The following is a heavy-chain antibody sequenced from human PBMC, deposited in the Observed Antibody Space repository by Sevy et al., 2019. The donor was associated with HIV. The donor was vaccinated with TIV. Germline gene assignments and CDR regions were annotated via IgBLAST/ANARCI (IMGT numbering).Heavy chain of an antibody. CDR1: GFTFSSYA. V-gene: IGHV3-30-3*01. Sequence: GGSLRLSCAASGFTFSSYAMHWVRQDPGKGLEWVAVISYDGSNKYYADSVKGRFTISRDNSKNTLYLQMNSLRAEDTAVYYCARPNCSSTSCRTGAFDIWGQGTMVTVSS. J-gene: IGHJ3*02. CDR2: ISYDGSNK. CDR3: ARPNCSSTSCRTGAFDI. D-gene: IGHD2-2*01.